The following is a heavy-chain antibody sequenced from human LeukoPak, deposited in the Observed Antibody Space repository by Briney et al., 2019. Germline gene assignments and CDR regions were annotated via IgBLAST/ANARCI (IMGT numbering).Heavy chain of an antibody. Sequence: PSETLSLTCTVSGGSISSYYWSWIRQPPGKGLEWIGYIYYSGSTNYNPSLKSRVTISVDTSNNQFSLKLSSVTAADTAVYYCARRLRLLYDDWGQGTLVTVSS. D-gene: IGHD5-12*01. CDR3: ARRLRLLYDD. V-gene: IGHV4-59*01. CDR1: GGSISSYY. CDR2: IYYSGST. J-gene: IGHJ4*02.